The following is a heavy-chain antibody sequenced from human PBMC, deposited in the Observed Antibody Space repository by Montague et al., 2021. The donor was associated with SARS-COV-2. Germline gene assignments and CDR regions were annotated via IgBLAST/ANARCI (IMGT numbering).Heavy chain of an antibody. Sequence: CAISGDSVSRKSFAWNWIRQSPSRGLEWLGRTYHRSKGGSDNAEAVKXXRGITPDTSKNQVSLQLNSVTLEDTALYFCASSGITLTGLDALDIWGQGTMITVSS. CDR1: GDSVSRKSFA. CDR2: TYHRSKGGS. CDR3: ASSGITLTGLDALDI. V-gene: IGHV6-1*01. D-gene: IGHD3-9*01. J-gene: IGHJ3*02.